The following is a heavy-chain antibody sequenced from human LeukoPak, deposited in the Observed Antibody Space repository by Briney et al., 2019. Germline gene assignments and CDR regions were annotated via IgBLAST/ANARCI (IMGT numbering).Heavy chain of an antibody. J-gene: IGHJ4*02. CDR1: GGSISSYY. V-gene: IGHV4-59*12. CDR3: ARGVVVPTAMRYFDY. D-gene: IGHD2-2*01. Sequence: SETLSLTCTVSGGSISSYYWSWIRQPPGKGLEWIGYIYYSGSTNYNPSLKSRVTISVDTSKNQFSLKLSSVTAADTAVYYCARGVVVPTAMRYFDYWGQGTLVTVSS. CDR2: IYYSGST.